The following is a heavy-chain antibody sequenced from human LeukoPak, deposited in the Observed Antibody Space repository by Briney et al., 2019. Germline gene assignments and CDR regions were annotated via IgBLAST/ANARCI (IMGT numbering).Heavy chain of an antibody. J-gene: IGHJ5*02. CDR3: ARQGVGYCSSTSCYRGNWFDP. Sequence: GESLKISCKGSGYSFTSYWIGWVRQMPGKGLEWMGIIYPGDSDTRYSPSFQGQVTISADKSISTAYLQWSSLKASDTAMYYCARQGVGYCSSTSCYRGNWFDPWGQGTLVTVSS. D-gene: IGHD2-2*02. CDR2: IYPGDSDT. V-gene: IGHV5-51*01. CDR1: GYSFTSYW.